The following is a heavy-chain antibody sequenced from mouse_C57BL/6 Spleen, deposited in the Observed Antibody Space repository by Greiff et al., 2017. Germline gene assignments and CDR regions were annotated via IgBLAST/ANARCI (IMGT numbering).Heavy chain of an antibody. CDR1: GYTFTNYW. D-gene: IGHD1-1*01. V-gene: IGHV1-69*01. Sequence: QVQLQQPGAELVMPGASVRLSCKASGYTFTNYWMHWVKQRPGQGLEWIGEIDPSDSYTNYNQKFKGKSTLTVDKSSSTAYMQLSSLTSEDSAVYYCARGYGSSFYYWGQGTTLTVSS. CDR2: IDPSDSYT. CDR3: ARGYGSSFYY. J-gene: IGHJ2*01.